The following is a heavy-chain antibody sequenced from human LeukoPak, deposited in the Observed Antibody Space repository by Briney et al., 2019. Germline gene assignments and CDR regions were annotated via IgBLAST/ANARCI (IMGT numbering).Heavy chain of an antibody. Sequence: ASVTVSCKASGYTFSDSYIHFVRQAPGQGLEWMGRINPNSGDPNYPQKFQGRVTMTRDTSISTAYMEMNSLTSDDTAVYYCARSARHCNNGVCFTDYYIDLWGKGTTVTVSS. CDR3: ARSARHCNNGVCFTDYYIDL. V-gene: IGHV1-2*06. CDR2: INPNSGDP. D-gene: IGHD2-8*01. CDR1: GYTFSDSY. J-gene: IGHJ6*03.